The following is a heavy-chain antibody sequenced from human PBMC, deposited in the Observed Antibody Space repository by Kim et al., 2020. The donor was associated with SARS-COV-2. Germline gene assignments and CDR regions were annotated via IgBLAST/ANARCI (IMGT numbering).Heavy chain of an antibody. CDR3: ARAEMATIGFDH. V-gene: IGHV4-59*01. D-gene: IGHD5-12*01. Sequence: SETLSLTCTVSGASISSYYWSWIRQPPGKGLEWVGYIYYSGSTNYNPSLKSRVTISVDTSKNQFSLKLSSVTAADTAVYYCARAEMATIGFDHWGQGTLV. J-gene: IGHJ4*02. CDR2: IYYSGST. CDR1: GASISSYY.